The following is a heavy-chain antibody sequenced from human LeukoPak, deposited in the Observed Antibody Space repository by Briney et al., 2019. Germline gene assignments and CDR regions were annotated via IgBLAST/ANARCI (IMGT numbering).Heavy chain of an antibody. D-gene: IGHD3-10*01. CDR3: ARDLGLRGVTNWFDT. CDR2: IDPSGGST. J-gene: IGHJ5*02. V-gene: IGHV1-46*01. Sequence: GASVKVSCKASAYTFSSHLVHWVRQAPGQGLEWMGLIDPSGGSTGYAQKFQGRVTMTRDTSTSTIYMELSSLRSEDTALYYCARDLGLRGVTNWFDTWGQGTLVTVSS. CDR1: AYTFSSHL.